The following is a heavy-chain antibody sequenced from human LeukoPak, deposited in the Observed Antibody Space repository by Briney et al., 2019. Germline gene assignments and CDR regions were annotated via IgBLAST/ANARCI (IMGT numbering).Heavy chain of an antibody. CDR2: INPNSGGT. V-gene: IGHV1-2*02. CDR1: GYTFTRYF. D-gene: IGHD6-13*01. J-gene: IGHJ4*02. Sequence: GASVKVSFKASGYTFTRYFMHWVRQAPGRGLEWMGWINPNSGGTNYAQNFQGRVTMTRDTSISTAYMELGRLRSDDTAFYYCARVLGYSSSWMDYWGQGTLVTVSS. CDR3: ARVLGYSSSWMDY.